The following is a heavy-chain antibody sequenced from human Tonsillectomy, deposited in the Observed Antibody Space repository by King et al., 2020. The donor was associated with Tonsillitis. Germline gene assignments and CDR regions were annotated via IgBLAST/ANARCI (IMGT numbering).Heavy chain of an antibody. J-gene: IGHJ4*02. Sequence: QLVQSGAEVKKPGASVKVSCKASGYTFTGYYMHWVRQAPGQGLEWMGWINPNSGGTNYAQKFQGRVTMTRDTSISTAYMELSRLRSDDTAVYYCARQYVLLWFGEPTSFDYWGQGTLVTVSS. CDR1: GYTFTGYY. D-gene: IGHD3-10*01. CDR3: ARQYVLLWFGEPTSFDY. CDR2: INPNSGGT. V-gene: IGHV1-2*02.